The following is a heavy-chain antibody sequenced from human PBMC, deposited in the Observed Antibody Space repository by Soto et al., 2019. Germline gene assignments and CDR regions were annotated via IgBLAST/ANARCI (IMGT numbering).Heavy chain of an antibody. Sequence: GGSLRLSCAASGFTFSSYGMHWVRQAPGKGLEWVAVISYDGSNKYYADSVKGRFTISRDNSKNTLYLQMNSLRAEDTAVYYCAKDPLWESMGSGYFDYWGQGTLVTVSS. D-gene: IGHD3-10*01. CDR2: ISYDGSNK. J-gene: IGHJ4*02. CDR3: AKDPLWESMGSGYFDY. V-gene: IGHV3-30*18. CDR1: GFTFSSYG.